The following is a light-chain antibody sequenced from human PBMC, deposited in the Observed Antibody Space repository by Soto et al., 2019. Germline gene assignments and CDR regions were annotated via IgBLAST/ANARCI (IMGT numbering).Light chain of an antibody. CDR3: QQYHKWPPFT. J-gene: IGKJ3*01. CDR2: DTS. V-gene: IGKV3-15*01. CDR1: QTVSTN. Sequence: IVMTQSPATLSVSSGERATLSCRASQTVSTNLAWYQQKPGQAPRVLIFDTSTRATGIPARFSGSGSGTEFTLTINSLQSEDFAVYYCQQYHKWPPFT.